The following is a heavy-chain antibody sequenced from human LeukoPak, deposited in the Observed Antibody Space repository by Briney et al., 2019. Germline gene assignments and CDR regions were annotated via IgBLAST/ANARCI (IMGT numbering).Heavy chain of an antibody. D-gene: IGHD1-1*01. CDR1: GYTFTSYD. CDR2: MNPNSGNT. Sequence: GASVKVSCKASGYTFTSYDINWVRQATGQGLEWMGWMNPNSGNTDYAQKFQGRVTITRNTSISTAYMELSSLRSEDTAVYYCARVPSVRVRRPSTTGTTLYYYMDVWGKGTTVTVSS. V-gene: IGHV1-8*03. CDR3: ARVPSVRVRRPSTTGTTLYYYMDV. J-gene: IGHJ6*03.